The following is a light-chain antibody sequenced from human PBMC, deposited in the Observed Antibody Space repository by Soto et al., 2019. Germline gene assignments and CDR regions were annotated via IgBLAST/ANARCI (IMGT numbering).Light chain of an antibody. Sequence: QSVLTQPPSVSAAPGQKVTISCFGSSSNIGNNYVSWYQQLPGTAPKLLIFENNKRPSGIPDRFSGSKSGTSATLGITGLQTGDEADYYCGTWDNSLGAPYVFGTGTKVTVL. CDR1: SSNIGNNY. J-gene: IGLJ1*01. V-gene: IGLV1-51*02. CDR3: GTWDNSLGAPYV. CDR2: ENN.